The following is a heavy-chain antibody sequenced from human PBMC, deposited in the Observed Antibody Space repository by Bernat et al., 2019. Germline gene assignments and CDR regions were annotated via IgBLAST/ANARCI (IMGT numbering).Heavy chain of an antibody. D-gene: IGHD6-13*01. CDR2: IYYSGST. J-gene: IGHJ4*02. CDR3: ARGDYSSSWYLAY. V-gene: IGHV4-59*01. Sequence: QPQVSGPGLVKASETLSLTCTVSGGAISSYYWSWIRQPPGKGLEWIGYIYYSGSTNYNPSLKSRVTISLDTSKNQFSLKLSSVTVADTAVYYCARGDYSSSWYLAYWGQGTLVTVSS. CDR1: GGAISSYY.